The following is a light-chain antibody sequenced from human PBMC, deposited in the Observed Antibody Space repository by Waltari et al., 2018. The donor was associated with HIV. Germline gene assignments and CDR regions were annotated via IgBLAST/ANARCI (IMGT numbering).Light chain of an antibody. CDR3: QQRSNWPPWT. CDR2: DAF. J-gene: IGKJ1*01. CDR1: QSVSSY. Sequence: EIVLTQSPATLSLSPGERATLSCRASQSVSSYLAWYQQKPGQAPRLRIYDAFKRATGIPARFSGSWSGTDFTLTISSLEPEDFAVYYCQQRSNWPPWTFGQGTKVEIK. V-gene: IGKV3-11*01.